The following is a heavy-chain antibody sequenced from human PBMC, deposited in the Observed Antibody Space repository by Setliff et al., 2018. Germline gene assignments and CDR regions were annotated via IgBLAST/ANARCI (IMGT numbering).Heavy chain of an antibody. CDR3: ARMITPHRWSYYYYCMDV. V-gene: IGHV1-69*13. Sequence: SVKVSCKASGYTFIGYYMHWVRQAPGQGLEWMGGIIPIFGTANYAQKFQGRVTITADESTSTAYMELRSLRSDDTAVYYCARMITPHRWSYYYYCMDVWGKGTTVTVSS. CDR2: IIPIFGTA. CDR1: GYTFIGYY. J-gene: IGHJ6*03. D-gene: IGHD3-16*01.